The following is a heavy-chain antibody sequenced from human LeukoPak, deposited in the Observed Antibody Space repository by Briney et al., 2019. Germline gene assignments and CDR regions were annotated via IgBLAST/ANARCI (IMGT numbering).Heavy chain of an antibody. CDR1: GYTFTGYY. V-gene: IGHV1-2*02. Sequence: ASVTVSCKASGYTFTGYYMHWVRQAPGQGLEWMGWINPNSGDTNSAQNFQGRVTMTRDTSISTAYMELSSLRSDDTAVYYCARDRSMVRFDYWGQGTLVTVSS. J-gene: IGHJ4*02. CDR3: ARDRSMVRFDY. D-gene: IGHD2-8*01. CDR2: INPNSGDT.